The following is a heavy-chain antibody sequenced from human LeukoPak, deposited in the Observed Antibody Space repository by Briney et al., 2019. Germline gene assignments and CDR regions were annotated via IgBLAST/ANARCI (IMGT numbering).Heavy chain of an antibody. V-gene: IGHV1-24*01. CDR2: FDPGDAET. D-gene: IGHD6-13*01. J-gene: IGHJ5*02. CDR1: GYSLTELS. Sequence: ASVKVSCKVSGYSLTELSMHWVRQSLGKGLEWMGAFDPGDAETIYAQNFQGRVTLTEDTSTDTAYMELSSLRSEDTAVYYCATNTGYSSSWYWTFKPSPRNWFDPWGQGTLVTVSS. CDR3: ATNTGYSSSWYWTFKPSPRNWFDP.